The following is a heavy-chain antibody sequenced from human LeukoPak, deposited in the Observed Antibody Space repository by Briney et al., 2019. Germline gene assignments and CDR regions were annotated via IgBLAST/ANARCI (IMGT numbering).Heavy chain of an antibody. V-gene: IGHV4-38-2*02. CDR1: GYSISSGYY. D-gene: IGHD3-22*01. CDR2: IYHSGST. J-gene: IGHJ3*02. Sequence: SETLSLTCTVSGYSISSGYYWGWIRQPPGRGLEWIGSIYHSGSTYYNPSLKSRVTISVDTSKNQFSLKLSSVTAADTAVYYCMGYDSSGYYYHAFDIWGQGTMVTVSS. CDR3: MGYDSSGYYYHAFDI.